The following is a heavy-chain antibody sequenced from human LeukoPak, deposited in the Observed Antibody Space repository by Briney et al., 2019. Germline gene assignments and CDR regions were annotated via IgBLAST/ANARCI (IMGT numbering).Heavy chain of an antibody. CDR2: ISSSSSTI. V-gene: IGHV3-48*01. Sequence: GGSLRLSCAASGFTFSSYSMNWVRQAPGKGREWVSYISSSSSTIYYADSVKGGFTISRDNAKNSLYLQMNSLRAEDTAVYYCARERMKARLAVAGPFDYWGQGTLVTVSS. CDR3: ARERMKARLAVAGPFDY. D-gene: IGHD6-19*01. CDR1: GFTFSSYS. J-gene: IGHJ4*02.